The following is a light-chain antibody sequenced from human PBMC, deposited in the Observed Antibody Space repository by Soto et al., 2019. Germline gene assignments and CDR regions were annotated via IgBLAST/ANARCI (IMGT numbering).Light chain of an antibody. V-gene: IGLV2-14*01. CDR2: EVI. CDR3: SSYRSGSILYV. J-gene: IGLJ1*01. Sequence: QSALTQPASVSGSPGQSITISCTGTSSDIGGFNFVSWYQQHPGRAPKLLIYEVINRPSGISNRFSGSKSDNTASLTISGLPAEHEADYYCSSYRSGSILYVFGSGTKLTVL. CDR1: SSDIGGFNF.